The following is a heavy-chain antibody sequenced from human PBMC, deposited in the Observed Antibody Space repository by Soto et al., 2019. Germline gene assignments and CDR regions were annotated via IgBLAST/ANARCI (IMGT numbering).Heavy chain of an antibody. CDR2: MNPSTGNT. D-gene: IGHD6-19*01. CDR1: GYTFTSYD. CDR3: ARGRIVVAGGFDP. Sequence: GASVKVSCKASGYTFTSYDIIWVRQATGQGLEWMGWMNPSTGNTDNAQKFQGRLTMTRNTSISTAYMELSSLRFEDTALYYCARGRIVVAGGFDPWGQGTLVTXSS. J-gene: IGHJ5*02. V-gene: IGHV1-8*01.